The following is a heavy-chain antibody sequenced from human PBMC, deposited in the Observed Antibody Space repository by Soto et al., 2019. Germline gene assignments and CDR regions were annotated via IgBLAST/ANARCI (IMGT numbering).Heavy chain of an antibody. CDR3: ARGPSDSSGYLDY. J-gene: IGHJ4*02. Sequence: SETLSLTCTVSGGSINNHYWSWIRQPPGKGLEWIGYIYYIGSTNYNPSLKSRVTISVDTSKNQFSLKLSSVTAADTAVYYCARGPSDSSGYLDYWGQGTLVTVSS. CDR1: GGSINNHY. CDR2: IYYIGST. V-gene: IGHV4-59*11. D-gene: IGHD3-22*01.